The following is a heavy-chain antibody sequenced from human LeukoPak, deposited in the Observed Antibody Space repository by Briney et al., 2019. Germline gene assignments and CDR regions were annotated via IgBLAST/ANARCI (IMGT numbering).Heavy chain of an antibody. CDR3: ARGYYYDSSGYLDY. V-gene: IGHV4-59*11. Sequence: SQTMSLTRTVSGGPISSHYWSWIRQPQGKVLEWVGYIYYSGSTNYTPSLKSRVTISVDTSKNQFSLKLSSVTAADTAVYYCARGYYYDSSGYLDYWGQGTLVTVSS. CDR1: GGPISSHY. D-gene: IGHD3-22*01. J-gene: IGHJ4*02. CDR2: IYYSGST.